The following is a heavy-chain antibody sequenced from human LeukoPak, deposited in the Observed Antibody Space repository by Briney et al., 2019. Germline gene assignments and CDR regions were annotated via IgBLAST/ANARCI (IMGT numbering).Heavy chain of an antibody. CDR2: IIPIFGTA. J-gene: IGHJ5*02. V-gene: IGHV1-69*05. D-gene: IGHD5-24*01. CDR3: ARDNSVRDEAWWFNP. CDR1: GGTFSSYA. Sequence: AVKVSCKASGGTFSSYAISWVRQAPGQGLEWMGGIIPIFGTANYAQKFQGRVTLTRDMSTSTDYLELSSLRSEDTAVYYCARDNSVRDEAWWFNPWGQGTLVTVSS.